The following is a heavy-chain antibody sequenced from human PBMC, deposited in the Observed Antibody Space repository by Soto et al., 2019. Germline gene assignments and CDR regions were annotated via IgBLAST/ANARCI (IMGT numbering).Heavy chain of an antibody. J-gene: IGHJ6*03. CDR3: ATLASIAARCYYYYMDV. D-gene: IGHD6-6*01. Sequence: ASVKVSCKVSGYTLTELSMHWVRQAPGKGLEWMGGFDPEDGETIYAQKFQGRVTMTEDTSTDTAYMELSSLRSEDTAVYYCATLASIAARCYYYYMDVWGKGTTVTVSS. CDR1: GYTLTELS. CDR2: FDPEDGET. V-gene: IGHV1-24*01.